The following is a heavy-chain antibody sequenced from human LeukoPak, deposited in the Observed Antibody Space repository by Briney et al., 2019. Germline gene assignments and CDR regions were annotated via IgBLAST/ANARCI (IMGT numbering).Heavy chain of an antibody. D-gene: IGHD3-10*01. Sequence: GGSLRLSCAASGLTVSINYMSGGCETPGGGLEWGSGIYIGVSTYYAASVKGGVTISRYNSKNTLYLQMNSLRAEDTAVYYCARHGSITMVRGRLRYYYMDVWGKGTTVTISS. CDR1: GLTVSINY. J-gene: IGHJ6*03. V-gene: IGHV3-53*01. CDR2: IYIGVST. CDR3: ARHGSITMVRGRLRYYYMDV.